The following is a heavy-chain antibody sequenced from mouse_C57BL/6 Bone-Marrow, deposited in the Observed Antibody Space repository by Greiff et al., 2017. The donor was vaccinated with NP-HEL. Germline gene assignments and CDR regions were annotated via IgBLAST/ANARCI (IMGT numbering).Heavy chain of an antibody. Sequence: QVQLKQPGAELVKPGASVKMSCKASGYTFTSYWITWVKQRPGQGLEWIGDIYPGSGSTNYNEKFKSKATLTVDTSSSTAYMQLSSLTSEDSAVYYCASPAYYGSSQFAYWGQGTLVTVSA. D-gene: IGHD1-1*01. V-gene: IGHV1-55*01. CDR2: IYPGSGST. CDR3: ASPAYYGSSQFAY. J-gene: IGHJ3*01. CDR1: GYTFTSYW.